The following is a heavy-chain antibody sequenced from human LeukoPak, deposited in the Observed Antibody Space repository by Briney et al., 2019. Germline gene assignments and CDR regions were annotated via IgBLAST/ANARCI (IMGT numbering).Heavy chain of an antibody. J-gene: IGHJ4*02. V-gene: IGHV3-48*04. Sequence: PGGSLRLSCAASGFTFSSYSMNWVRQAPGKGLEWVSYISSSSSTIYYADSVKGRFTISRDNAKNSPYLQMNSLRAEDTAVYYCARGATNFDYWGQGTLVTVSS. CDR2: ISSSSSTI. D-gene: IGHD1-26*01. CDR1: GFTFSSYS. CDR3: ARGATNFDY.